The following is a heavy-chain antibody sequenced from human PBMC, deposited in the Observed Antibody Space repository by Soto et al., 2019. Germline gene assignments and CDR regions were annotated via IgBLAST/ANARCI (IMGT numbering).Heavy chain of an antibody. Sequence: QVQLVQSGAEVKKPGASVKVSCKASGYTFTSYGISWVRQAPGQGLEWMGWISAYNGNTNYAQKLQGRVTMTTDTSTSTDYMELRSLRSDDTAVYYCARVMITFGGVIVSPPNFDYWGQGTLVTVSS. D-gene: IGHD3-16*02. CDR1: GYTFTSYG. CDR3: ARVMITFGGVIVSPPNFDY. CDR2: ISAYNGNT. V-gene: IGHV1-18*04. J-gene: IGHJ4*02.